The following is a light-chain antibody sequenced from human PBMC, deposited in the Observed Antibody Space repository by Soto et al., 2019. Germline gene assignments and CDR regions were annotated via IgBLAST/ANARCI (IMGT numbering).Light chain of an antibody. CDR3: QQYKSFSLT. Sequence: DIQMTQSPSTLSASVGDRVTITCRASQSINNWLAWYQQKPGKAPKLLIYKTSDLESGVPSRFSGSVSGTELSLSISRLQTDDFATYYCQQYKSFSLTFGGGTRVEVK. J-gene: IGKJ4*01. CDR2: KTS. CDR1: QSINNW. V-gene: IGKV1-5*03.